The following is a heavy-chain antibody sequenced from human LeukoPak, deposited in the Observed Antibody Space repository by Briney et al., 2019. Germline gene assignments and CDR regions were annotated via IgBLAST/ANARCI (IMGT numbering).Heavy chain of an antibody. J-gene: IGHJ4*02. Sequence: KPSETLSLTCTVSGGSISSYYWSWIRQPPGKGLEWIGYIYYSGSTNYNPSLKSRVTISVDTSKNQFSLKLSSVTAADTAVYYCARGLGSRYYFNSWGQGTLVTVSS. CDR3: ARGLGSRYYFNS. D-gene: IGHD3-10*01. V-gene: IGHV4-59*01. CDR1: GGSISSYY. CDR2: IYYSGST.